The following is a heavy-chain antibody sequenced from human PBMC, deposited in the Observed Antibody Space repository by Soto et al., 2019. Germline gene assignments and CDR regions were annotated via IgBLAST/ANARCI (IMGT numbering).Heavy chain of an antibody. V-gene: IGHV4-59*01. J-gene: IGHJ4*02. Sequence: PSETLSLTSTVSGGSISRYYWSWIRQSPGKGLEWIGYVFYSGSSNYNPSLKSRVTISVDTSKNQFSLKLRSVTAADTSVYYCARGRNDLLTGHYYFDYWGQGTLVTVPS. D-gene: IGHD3-9*01. CDR2: VFYSGSS. CDR3: ARGRNDLLTGHYYFDY. CDR1: GGSISRYY.